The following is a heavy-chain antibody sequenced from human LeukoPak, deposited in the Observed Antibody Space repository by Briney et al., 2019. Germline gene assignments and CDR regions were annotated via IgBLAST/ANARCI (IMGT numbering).Heavy chain of an antibody. D-gene: IGHD2-2*01. Sequence: PGGSLRLSCAASGLTVSKNYMSWVRQAPGKGLESVSVIYSGGSTYYADSVRGRFTISRDNSKNTLYLQMNSLRAEDTAVYFCARVRGGSCSSTSCQTGFDYWGQGTLVTVSS. CDR1: GLTVSKNY. CDR2: IYSGGST. V-gene: IGHV3-66*01. CDR3: ARVRGGSCSSTSCQTGFDY. J-gene: IGHJ4*02.